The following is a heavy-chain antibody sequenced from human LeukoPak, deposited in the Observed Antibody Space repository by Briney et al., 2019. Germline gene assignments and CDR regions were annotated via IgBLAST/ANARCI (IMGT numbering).Heavy chain of an antibody. CDR2: IDPSDSYT. Sequence: GESLKISCKGSGYSFTSNWISWVRQMPGKGLEWMGRIDPSDSYTDYSPSFQGHVTISADKSISTAYLQWSSLKASDTAIYCCARRGYTYYGMDVWGQGTTVTVSS. CDR1: GYSFTSNW. V-gene: IGHV5-10-1*01. CDR3: ARRGYTYYGMDV. D-gene: IGHD5-18*01. J-gene: IGHJ6*02.